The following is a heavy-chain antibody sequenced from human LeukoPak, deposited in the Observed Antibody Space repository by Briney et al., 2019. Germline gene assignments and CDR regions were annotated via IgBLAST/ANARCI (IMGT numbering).Heavy chain of an antibody. CDR2: ISWNSGSI. CDR3: AKEGYSSSSWFDP. CDR1: GFTFDDYA. J-gene: IGHJ5*02. D-gene: IGHD6-6*01. Sequence: GRSLRLSCAASGFTFDDYAMHWVRQAPGKGLEWVSGISWNSGSIGYADSVKGRFTISRDNAKNSLYLQMNSLRAEDTALYYCAKEGYSSSSWFDPWGQGTLVTVSS. V-gene: IGHV3-9*01.